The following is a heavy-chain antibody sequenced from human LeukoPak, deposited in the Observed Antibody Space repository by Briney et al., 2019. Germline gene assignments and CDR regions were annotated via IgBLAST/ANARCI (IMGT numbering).Heavy chain of an antibody. D-gene: IGHD3-10*01. CDR1: GGSISSYY. J-gene: IGHJ4*02. V-gene: IGHV4-34*01. CDR2: INHSGST. Sequence: SETLSLTCTVSGGSISSYYWSWIRQPPGKGLEWIGEINHSGSTNYNPSLKSRVTISVDTSKNQFSLKLSSVTAADTAVYYCARDLAGEVLWFGELTRWGQGTLVSVSS. CDR3: ARDLAGEVLWFGELTR.